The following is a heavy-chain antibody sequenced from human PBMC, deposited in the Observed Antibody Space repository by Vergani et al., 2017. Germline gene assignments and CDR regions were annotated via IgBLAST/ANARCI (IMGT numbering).Heavy chain of an antibody. CDR2: IYYSGNT. V-gene: IGHV4-39*01. CDR3: ARHSSIRSPFDP. CDR1: ALSIPPPSYY. D-gene: IGHD3-3*02. J-gene: IGHJ5*02. Sequence: QLQLQESGPGLVKPSETLSLTSTVSALSIPPPSYYCCCIPQAPRKWLEWICSIYYSGNTYYNPSLKGRFTISVDTSKNQFSLKLSSVTAADTAVYYCARHSSIRSPFDPWGQGTLVTVSS.